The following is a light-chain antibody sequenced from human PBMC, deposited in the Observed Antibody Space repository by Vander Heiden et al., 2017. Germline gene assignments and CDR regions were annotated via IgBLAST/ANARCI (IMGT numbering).Light chain of an antibody. CDR1: QSVSSSY. V-gene: IGKV3-20*01. Sequence: EIVLTQSPGTLSLSPGERATLSCRASQSVSSSYLAWYQQKPGQATRLLIYGASSRATGIPDRFSGSGSGTDFTLTISRLEPEDFAVYYCQQYGSSRETFGQGTKVEIK. J-gene: IGKJ1*01. CDR3: QQYGSSRET. CDR2: GAS.